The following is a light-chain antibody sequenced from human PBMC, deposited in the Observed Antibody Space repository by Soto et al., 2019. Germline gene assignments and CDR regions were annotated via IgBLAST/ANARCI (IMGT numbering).Light chain of an antibody. J-gene: IGKJ1*01. V-gene: IGKV3-15*01. Sequence: IVMTQAPATLSVSPGERATLSCRASQSVSSNLAWYQQKPGQAPRLLIYGASTRATGIPARFSGSGSGTEFTLTISSLQSEDFAGYYCQQYNNWLRGTFGQGTKVEIK. CDR2: GAS. CDR3: QQYNNWLRGT. CDR1: QSVSSN.